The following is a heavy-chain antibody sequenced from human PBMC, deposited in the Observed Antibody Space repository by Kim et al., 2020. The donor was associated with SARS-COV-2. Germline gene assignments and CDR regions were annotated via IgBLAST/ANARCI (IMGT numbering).Heavy chain of an antibody. Sequence: PSFQGQVTISADKSITTAYLQWSSLKAADTAMYYCARRGISDAFDIWGQGTMVTVSS. J-gene: IGHJ3*02. CDR3: ARRGISDAFDI. V-gene: IGHV5-51*01. D-gene: IGHD3-3*02.